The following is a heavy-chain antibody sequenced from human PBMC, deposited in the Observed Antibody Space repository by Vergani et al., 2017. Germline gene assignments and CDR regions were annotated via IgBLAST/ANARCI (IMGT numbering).Heavy chain of an antibody. D-gene: IGHD2-21*02. V-gene: IGHV1-69*01. CDR1: GGTFSSYA. J-gene: IGHJ3*02. CDR2: IIPIFGTA. Sequence: QVQLVQSGAEVKKPGSSVKVSCKASGGTFSSYAISWVRQAPGQGLEWMGGIIPIFGTANYAQKFQGRVTITADESTSTAYMELSSLRSEDTAVYYCARDPAYCDGDCYSVRGAFDIWGQGTMVTVSS. CDR3: ARDPAYCDGDCYSVRGAFDI.